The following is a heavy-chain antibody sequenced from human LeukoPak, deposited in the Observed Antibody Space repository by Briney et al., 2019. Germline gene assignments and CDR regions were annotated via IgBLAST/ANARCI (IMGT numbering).Heavy chain of an antibody. D-gene: IGHD1-26*01. Sequence: PSETLSLTCTVSGGSISSYYWSWIRQPPGKGLEWIGYIYYSGSTNYNPSLKSRVTISVDTSKNQFSLKLSSVTAADTAVYYCARRVGHAFDIWGQGTMVTVSS. J-gene: IGHJ3*02. CDR2: IYYSGST. CDR3: ARRVGHAFDI. V-gene: IGHV4-59*01. CDR1: GGSISSYY.